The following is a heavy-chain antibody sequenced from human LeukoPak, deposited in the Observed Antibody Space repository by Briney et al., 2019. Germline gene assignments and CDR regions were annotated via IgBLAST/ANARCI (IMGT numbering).Heavy chain of an antibody. Sequence: PGGSLRLSCAASGFTFSSYWMHWVRQAPGKGLVWVSRIKYDGSSTNYADSVKGRFTISRDNDNNTPYLQMNRLRAEDTAVYYCTRRGAARDPFDIWGQGTMVTVSS. J-gene: IGHJ3*02. CDR1: GFTFSSYW. V-gene: IGHV3-74*01. CDR3: TRRGAARDPFDI. D-gene: IGHD5-24*01. CDR2: IKYDGSST.